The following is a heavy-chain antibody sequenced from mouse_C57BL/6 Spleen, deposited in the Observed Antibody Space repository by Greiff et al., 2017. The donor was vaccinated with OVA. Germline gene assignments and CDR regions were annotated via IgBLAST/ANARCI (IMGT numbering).Heavy chain of an antibody. J-gene: IGHJ3*01. D-gene: IGHD1-1*01. V-gene: IGHV1-50*01. Sequence: QVQLQQPGAELVKPGASVKLSCKASGYTFTSYWMQWVKQRPGQGLEWIGEIDPSDSYTNYNQKFKGKATLTVDTSSSTAYMQLSSLTSEDSAVYCCARSSPSWFAYWGQGTLVTVSA. CDR2: IDPSDSYT. CDR1: GYTFTSYW. CDR3: ARSSPSWFAY.